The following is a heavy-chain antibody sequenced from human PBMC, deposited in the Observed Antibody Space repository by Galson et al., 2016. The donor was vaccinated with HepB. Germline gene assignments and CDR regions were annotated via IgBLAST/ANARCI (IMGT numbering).Heavy chain of an antibody. Sequence: SCKASGYTFTNYYMHWVRQAPGQGLAWMGLIHPTSGSPNYAQKFQDRVAMTRDTSTSTVYMELSSLRSEDTAVYYCARPLLPFSGDNGYYYYGFDVWGQGTTVTVSS. D-gene: IGHD4-17*01. CDR3: ARPLLPFSGDNGYYYYGFDV. J-gene: IGHJ6*02. CDR2: IHPTSGSP. CDR1: GYTFTNYY. V-gene: IGHV1-46*01.